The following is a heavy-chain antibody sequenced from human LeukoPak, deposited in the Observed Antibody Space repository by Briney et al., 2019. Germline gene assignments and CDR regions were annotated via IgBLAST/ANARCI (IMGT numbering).Heavy chain of an antibody. D-gene: IGHD6-19*01. CDR2: INHSGST. Sequence: PSETLSLTCAVYGGSFSGYYWSWIRQPPGKGLEWIGEINHSGSTNYNPSLKSRVTISVDTSKNQFSLKLSSVTAADTAVYYCARGSSGTIVFLFQHWGQGTLVTVSS. V-gene: IGHV4-34*01. J-gene: IGHJ1*01. CDR3: ARGSSGTIVFLFQH. CDR1: GGSFSGYY.